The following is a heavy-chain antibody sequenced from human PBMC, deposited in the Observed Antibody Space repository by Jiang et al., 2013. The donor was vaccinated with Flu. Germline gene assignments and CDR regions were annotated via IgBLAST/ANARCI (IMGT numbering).Heavy chain of an antibody. CDR2: INNAGGTT. D-gene: IGHD3-10*01. V-gene: IGHV3-74*01. CDR3: ARDSGSGVDY. CDR1: GFTVNSKY. Sequence: SCTASGFTVNSKYMNWIRQAPGKGLEWVSRINNAGGTTVYADSVKGRFTISRDNAGNTLFLQMNSLRGEDTAVYYCARDSGSGVDYWGQGILVTVSS. J-gene: IGHJ4*02.